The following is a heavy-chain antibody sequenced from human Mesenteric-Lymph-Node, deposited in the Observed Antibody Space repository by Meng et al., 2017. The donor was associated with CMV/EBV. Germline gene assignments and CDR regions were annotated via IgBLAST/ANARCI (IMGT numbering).Heavy chain of an antibody. D-gene: IGHD2-2*01. Sequence: GESLKISCAASGFSFSSFWMTWVRQAPGKGLEWVANIKQDGSVKYYVDSVKGRFTISRDNAKNSLYLQMNSLSAEDTATYYCARQLSPLGPPAVGDFDYWGQGTLVTVSS. CDR1: GFSFSSFW. CDR2: IKQDGSVK. CDR3: ARQLSPLGPPAVGDFDY. J-gene: IGHJ4*02. V-gene: IGHV3-7*01.